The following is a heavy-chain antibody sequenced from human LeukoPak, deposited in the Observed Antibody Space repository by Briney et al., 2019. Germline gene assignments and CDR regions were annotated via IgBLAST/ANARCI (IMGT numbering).Heavy chain of an antibody. V-gene: IGHV3-23*01. D-gene: IGHD3-16*02. CDR1: GFTFSSYA. Sequence: PGGSLRLSCAASGFTFSSYAMSWVRQAPGGGREWVSAISGSGGSTSYADSVEGRFTLSRDNSKNTLYLQMNSLRAEDTAVYYCAKTGYDYIWGSYRPTFFDYWGQGTLVTVSS. J-gene: IGHJ4*02. CDR2: ISGSGGST. CDR3: AKTGYDYIWGSYRPTFFDY.